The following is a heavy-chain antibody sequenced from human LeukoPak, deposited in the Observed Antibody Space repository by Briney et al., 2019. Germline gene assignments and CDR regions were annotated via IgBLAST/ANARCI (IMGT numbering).Heavy chain of an antibody. CDR3: AREAY. CDR1: RFTFSDYW. CDR2: IKPDGGEK. Sequence: GGSLRLSCAASRFTFSDYWMSWVRQAPGKGLEWVANIKPDGGEKYYVDSVKGRFTISRDNAKNSLFLQMNSLRAEDTAVYYCAREAYWGQGTLVTVSS. J-gene: IGHJ4*02. V-gene: IGHV3-7*01.